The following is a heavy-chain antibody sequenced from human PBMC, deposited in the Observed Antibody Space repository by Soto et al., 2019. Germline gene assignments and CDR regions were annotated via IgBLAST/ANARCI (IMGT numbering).Heavy chain of an antibody. CDR2: IYYSGSS. Sequence: QVQLQESGPGLVKPSQTLSLTCTVSGGSISSGGYYWSWIRQHPGKGLEWIGYIYYSGSSYYNPSLKSRVTISVDTSKNQFSLELSSVTAADTAVYYCARSGYSYGPNPLLYWGQGTLVTVSS. J-gene: IGHJ1*01. V-gene: IGHV4-31*03. CDR3: ARSGYSYGPNPLLY. D-gene: IGHD5-18*01. CDR1: GGSISSGGYY.